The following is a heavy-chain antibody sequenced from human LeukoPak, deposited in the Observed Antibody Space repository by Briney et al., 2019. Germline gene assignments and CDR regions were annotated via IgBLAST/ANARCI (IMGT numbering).Heavy chain of an antibody. V-gene: IGHV4-34*01. D-gene: IGHD3-9*01. CDR2: INHSGST. CDR1: GGSFSGYY. J-gene: IGHJ4*02. Sequence: SETLSLTCVVYGGSFSGYYWSWIRQPPGKGLEWIGEINHSGSTNYNPSLKSRVTISIDTSKNQFSLKLSSVTAADTAVYYCARDDILTGYYTHFDYWGQGTLVTVSS. CDR3: ARDDILTGYYTHFDY.